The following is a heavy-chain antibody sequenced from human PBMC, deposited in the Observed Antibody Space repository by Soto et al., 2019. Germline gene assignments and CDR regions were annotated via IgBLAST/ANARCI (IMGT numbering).Heavy chain of an antibody. Sequence: EVQLLESGGGLVQPGGSLRLSCAASGFTFSSYAMSWVRQAPEKGLEWVSAISGSGGSTYYADSVKGRFTISRDNSKNTLYLQMNSLRAEDMAVYYCAKGGYCSGYSCYVLHAFDIWGQGTMVTVSS. J-gene: IGHJ3*02. CDR2: ISGSGGST. CDR3: AKGGYCSGYSCYVLHAFDI. D-gene: IGHD2-15*01. CDR1: GFTFSSYA. V-gene: IGHV3-23*01.